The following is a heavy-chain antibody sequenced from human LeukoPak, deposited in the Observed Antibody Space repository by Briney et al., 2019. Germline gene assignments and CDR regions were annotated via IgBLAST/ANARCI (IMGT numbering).Heavy chain of an antibody. Sequence: GGSLRLSCAASGFTFSSYGMSWVRPAPGKGLEWVSAISGSGDYTYYADSVKGRFTISRDNSKNTLYMQMNSLRAEDTALYYCARLQGSDPHYYNGMDVWGQGTTVTVSS. CDR3: ARLQGSDPHYYNGMDV. D-gene: IGHD3-10*01. J-gene: IGHJ6*02. V-gene: IGHV3-23*01. CDR1: GFTFSSYG. CDR2: ISGSGDYT.